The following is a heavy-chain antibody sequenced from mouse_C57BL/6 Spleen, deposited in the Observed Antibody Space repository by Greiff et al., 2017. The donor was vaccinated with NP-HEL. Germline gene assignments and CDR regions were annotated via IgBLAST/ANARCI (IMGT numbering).Heavy chain of an antibody. CDR1: GYAFSSSW. D-gene: IGHD1-1*01. J-gene: IGHJ2*01. V-gene: IGHV1-82*01. CDR3: ARYYEY. CDR2: IYPGDGDT. Sequence: VQRVESGPELVKPGASVKISCKASGYAFSSSWMNWVKQRPGKGLEWIGRIYPGDGDTNYNGKFKGKATLTADKSSSTAYMQLSSLTSADSAVYFCARYYEYWGKGTTLTVSS.